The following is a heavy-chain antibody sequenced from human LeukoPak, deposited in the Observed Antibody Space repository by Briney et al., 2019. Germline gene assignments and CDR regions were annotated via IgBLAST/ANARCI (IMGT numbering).Heavy chain of an antibody. D-gene: IGHD5-24*01. CDR2: IYDSGST. CDR3: ARGGQRWPLLDRFDP. CDR1: GGSISSYY. J-gene: IGHJ5*02. V-gene: IGHV4-59*01. Sequence: SETLSLTCTVSGGSISSYYGSWVRQPPGGGLEWIGYIYDSGSTNYNPSLKSRFTISVDTPKKQCSLQLSSVTAADTAVYYCARGGQRWPLLDRFDPWGQGTLVTVSS.